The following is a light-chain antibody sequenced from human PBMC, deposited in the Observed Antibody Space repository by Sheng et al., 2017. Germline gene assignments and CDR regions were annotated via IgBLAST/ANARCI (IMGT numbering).Light chain of an antibody. J-gene: IGLJ1*01. CDR1: TSNIGTNG. Sequence: QSVLAQPPSASGTPGQRVTISCSGSTSNIGTNGVSWYQQLPGTAPKHLIYSNNYRPSGVPDRFSGSKSGTSASLAISGLQSEDEADYYCAAWDDSLNNYVFGEGTKVTVL. V-gene: IGLV1-44*01. CDR3: AAWDDSLNNYV. CDR2: SNN.